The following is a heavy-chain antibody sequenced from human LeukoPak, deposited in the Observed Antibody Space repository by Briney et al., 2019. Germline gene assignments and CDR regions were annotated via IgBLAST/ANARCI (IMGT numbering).Heavy chain of an antibody. Sequence: ASVKVSCKASGYTFTSYGISWVRQAPGQGLEWMGGIIPIFGTANYAQKFQGRVTITTDESTSTAYMELSSPRSEDTAVYYCARPFKMATITSHPAFDIWGQGTMVTVSS. CDR1: GYTFTSYG. CDR3: ARPFKMATITSHPAFDI. J-gene: IGHJ3*02. D-gene: IGHD5-24*01. V-gene: IGHV1-69*05. CDR2: IIPIFGTA.